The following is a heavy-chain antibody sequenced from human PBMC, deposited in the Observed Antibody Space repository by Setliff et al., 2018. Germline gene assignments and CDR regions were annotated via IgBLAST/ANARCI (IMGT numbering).Heavy chain of an antibody. D-gene: IGHD3-22*01. CDR1: GGSFQGYY. J-gene: IGHJ1*01. V-gene: IGHV4-34*01. Sequence: SETLSLTCAVYGGSFQGYYWSWIRQSPERGLEWIGEINSSGDTNYNPSLVSRVTMSIDPSKNQFSLTLTSVRAADTAVYFCAKAKGHLGYYRLVLNYFRHWGQGTPVTVSS. CDR2: INSSGDT. CDR3: AKAKGHLGYYRLVLNYFRH.